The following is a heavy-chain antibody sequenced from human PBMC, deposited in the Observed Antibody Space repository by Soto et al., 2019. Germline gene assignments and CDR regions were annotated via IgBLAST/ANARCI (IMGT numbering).Heavy chain of an antibody. CDR1: GYTFNSYG. CDR2: ISAYNGNT. V-gene: IGHV1-18*01. Sequence: QVLLVQSGAEVKKPGASVKVSCKASGYTFNSYGVSWVRQAPGQGLEWMGWISAYNGNTKYSQNLQGRVTMTIDTTTSSAYREGRSLRSDDTAIYYCARYFWSGQLPFYFDQWGQGTLVTVSS. D-gene: IGHD3-3*01. J-gene: IGHJ4*02. CDR3: ARYFWSGQLPFYFDQ.